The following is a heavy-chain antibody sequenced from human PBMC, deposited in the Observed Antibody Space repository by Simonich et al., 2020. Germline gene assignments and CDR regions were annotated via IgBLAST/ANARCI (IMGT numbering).Heavy chain of an antibody. CDR2: ISGSGGST. J-gene: IGHJ3*02. CDR1: GFTFSSYA. D-gene: IGHD3-22*01. CDR3: AKDLGERITMIVVVIDAFDI. V-gene: IGHV3-23*01. Sequence: GGGLVQPGGSLRLSCAASGFTFSSYAMSWVRQAPGKGLEWVSAISGSGGSTYYADSGKGRFTISRDNSKNTRYRQMNSLRAEDTAVYYCAKDLGERITMIVVVIDAFDIWGQGTMVTVSS.